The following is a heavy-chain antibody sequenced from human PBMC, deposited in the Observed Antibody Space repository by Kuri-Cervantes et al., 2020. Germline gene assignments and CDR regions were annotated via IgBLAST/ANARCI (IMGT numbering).Heavy chain of an antibody. J-gene: IGHJ5*02. Sequence: SETLSLTCSVSGGSVSSGSYYWGWIRQPQGKGLEWIGSLYYSGSTNYNPSLKSRVTISLDTSKNQFSLKLSSVTAADTAVYYCARGARRGGSWFDPWGQGTLVTVSS. D-gene: IGHD3-10*01. CDR2: LYYSGST. CDR1: GGSVSSGSYY. CDR3: ARGARRGGSWFDP. V-gene: IGHV4-39*07.